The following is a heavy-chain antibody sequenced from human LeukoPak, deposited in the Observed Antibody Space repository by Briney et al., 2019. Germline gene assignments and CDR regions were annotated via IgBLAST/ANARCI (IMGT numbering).Heavy chain of an antibody. Sequence: SETLSLTCAVYGGSFSGYYWSWIRQPPGKGLEWIGEINHSGSTNYNPSLKSRVTISVDTSKNQFSLKLSSVTAADPAVYYCARHIGGTRPGSSYGQDWYFDLWGRGTLVTVSS. CDR3: ARHIGGTRPGSSYGQDWYFDL. V-gene: IGHV4-34*01. CDR2: INHSGST. CDR1: GGSFSGYY. D-gene: IGHD5-18*01. J-gene: IGHJ2*01.